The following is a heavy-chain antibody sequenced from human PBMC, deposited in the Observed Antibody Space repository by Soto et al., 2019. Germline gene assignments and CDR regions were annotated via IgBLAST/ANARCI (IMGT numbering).Heavy chain of an antibody. Sequence: VGSLRLSCAASGFTFSSYSMNWVRQAPGKGLEWVSSISSSSSYIYYADSVKGRFTISRDNAKNPLYLQMNSLRAEDTAVYYCARDGIDRDAFDIWGQGTMVTVSS. CDR3: ARDGIDRDAFDI. CDR1: GFTFSSYS. V-gene: IGHV3-21*01. J-gene: IGHJ3*02. CDR2: ISSSSSYI. D-gene: IGHD1-20*01.